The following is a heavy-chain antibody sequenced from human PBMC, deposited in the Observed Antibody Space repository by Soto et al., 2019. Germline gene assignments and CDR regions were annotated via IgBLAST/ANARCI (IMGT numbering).Heavy chain of an antibody. CDR3: ARDHKDIVLMVYAIPPSYAFDI. CDR2: INPSGGST. CDR1: GYTFTIYY. J-gene: IGHJ3*02. Sequence: GASVKVSCKASGYTFTIYYMHGVLQSPVQWLDWMGIINPSGGSTSYAQKFQGRVTMTRDTSTSTVYMELSSLRSEDTAVYYCARDHKDIVLMVYAIPPSYAFDIWGQGTMVTVSS. V-gene: IGHV1-46*01. D-gene: IGHD2-8*01.